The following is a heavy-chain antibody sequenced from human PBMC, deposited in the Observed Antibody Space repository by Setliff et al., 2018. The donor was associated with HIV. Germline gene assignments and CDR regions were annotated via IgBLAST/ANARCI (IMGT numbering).Heavy chain of an antibody. CDR2: SYYSGST. CDR1: GGYISSSSYY. Sequence: SETLSLTCTVSGGYISSSSYYWGGIRQPPGKGLEWIGSSYYSGSTDHNPSLKRRVSISLDTSKNQFSLRLNSANAADTAVYYCARVYYNLWSSYFWEHVQLDPWSQGTRVTVS. J-gene: IGHJ5*02. CDR3: ARVYYNLWSSYFWEHVQLDP. D-gene: IGHD3-3*01. V-gene: IGHV4-39*07.